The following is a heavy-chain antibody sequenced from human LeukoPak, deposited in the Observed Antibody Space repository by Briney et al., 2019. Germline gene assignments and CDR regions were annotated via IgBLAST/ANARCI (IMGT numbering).Heavy chain of an antibody. J-gene: IGHJ4*02. D-gene: IGHD6-19*01. CDR1: GFTFSSYA. V-gene: IGHV3-23*01. Sequence: PGGSLRLSCAASGFTFSSYAMSWVRQAPGKGLEWVSAISGSGGSTYYADSVKGRFTISRDNSKNTLYLQMNSPRAEDTAVYYCAKNGAYIAVAGKLFDYWGQGTLVTVSS. CDR2: ISGSGGST. CDR3: AKNGAYIAVAGKLFDY.